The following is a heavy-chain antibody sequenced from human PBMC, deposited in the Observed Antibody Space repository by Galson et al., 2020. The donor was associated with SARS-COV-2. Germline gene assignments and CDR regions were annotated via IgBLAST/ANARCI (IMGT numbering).Heavy chain of an antibody. CDR1: GFTFSSYR. CDR2: ISYDGSNK. J-gene: IGHJ6*02. CDR3: AACIVGATKREYYYYYGMDV. V-gene: IGHV3-30*03. Sequence: TGRSLRLSCAASGFTFSSYRMHWVRQAPGKGLEWVAVISYDGSNKYYADSVKGRFTISRDNSKNTLYLQMNSLRAEDTAVYYCAACIVGATKREYYYYYGMDVWGQGTTVTVSS. D-gene: IGHD1-26*01.